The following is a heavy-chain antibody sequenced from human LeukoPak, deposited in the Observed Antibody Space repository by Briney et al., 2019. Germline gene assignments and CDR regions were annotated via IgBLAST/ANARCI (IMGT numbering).Heavy chain of an antibody. V-gene: IGHV1-2*02. J-gene: IGHJ4*02. CDR3: ARDQPDYYFDY. D-gene: IGHD1-14*01. CDR2: INLNSGDT. Sequence: ASVKVSCKASGYTFTAYYMHWVRQAPGQGLEWMGWINLNSGDTNYAQKFQGRVTMTRDTSISTAYMELSRLRSDDTAVYYCARDQPDYYFDYWGQGTLVTVSS. CDR1: GYTFTAYY.